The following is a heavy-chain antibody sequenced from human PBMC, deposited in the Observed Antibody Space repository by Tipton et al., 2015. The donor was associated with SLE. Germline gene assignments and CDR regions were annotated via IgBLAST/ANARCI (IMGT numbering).Heavy chain of an antibody. D-gene: IGHD3-10*01. V-gene: IGHV4-39*07. CDR2: ISSSGST. CDR3: ARRGRSAWFPGV. Sequence: TLSLTCNVSGGSINSSTSFWAWIRQPPGKGLEWIASISSSGSTDHNPSLRSRVSISLDTSKNQFSLRLTSATAADTAVYYCARRGRSAWFPGVWGQGTLVTVS. CDR1: GGSINSSTSF. J-gene: IGHJ4*02.